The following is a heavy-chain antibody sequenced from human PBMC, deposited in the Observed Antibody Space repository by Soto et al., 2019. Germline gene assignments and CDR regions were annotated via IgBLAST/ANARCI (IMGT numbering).Heavy chain of an antibody. Sequence: GGSLRLSCAACGFTFRSYAMSWVRQAPGKGLEWVSAISGSGGSTYYADSVKGRFTISRDNSKNTLYLQMNSLRAEDTAVYYCAKEGYCSGGSCYPMGDYWGQGTLVTVSS. CDR1: GFTFRSYA. D-gene: IGHD2-15*01. J-gene: IGHJ4*02. CDR2: ISGSGGST. V-gene: IGHV3-23*01. CDR3: AKEGYCSGGSCYPMGDY.